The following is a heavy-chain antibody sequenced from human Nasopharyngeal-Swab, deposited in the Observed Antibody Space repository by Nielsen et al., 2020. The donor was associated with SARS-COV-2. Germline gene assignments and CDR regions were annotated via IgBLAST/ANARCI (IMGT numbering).Heavy chain of an antibody. CDR2: IYYSGNT. Sequence: SETLSLTCTVSGGSISSSSYYWGWIRQPPGKGLEWIGSIYYSGNTYYTPSLKSRVTIYVDASKNQFSLKLSSVTAADTAVYYCARHLRQGLVVTDYWGQGTLVTVSS. V-gene: IGHV4-39*01. CDR3: ARHLRQGLVVTDY. CDR1: GGSISSSSYY. J-gene: IGHJ4*02. D-gene: IGHD3/OR15-3a*01.